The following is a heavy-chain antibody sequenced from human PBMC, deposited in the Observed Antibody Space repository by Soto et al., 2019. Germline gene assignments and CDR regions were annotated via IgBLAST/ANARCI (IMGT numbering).Heavy chain of an antibody. CDR1: GFSLSTSGVG. D-gene: IGHD6-13*01. CDR2: IYWDDDK. J-gene: IGHJ3*02. Sequence: QITLKESGPTLVKPTQTLTLTCTFSGFSLSTSGVGVGWIRQPPGKALEWLTLIYWDDDKRYSPSLKSRLTITKYTSKNQVVLTMTNMDPVDTATYYCAHRLIAAAGGGPTTPSFDIWGQGTMVTVSS. CDR3: AHRLIAAAGGGPTTPSFDI. V-gene: IGHV2-5*02.